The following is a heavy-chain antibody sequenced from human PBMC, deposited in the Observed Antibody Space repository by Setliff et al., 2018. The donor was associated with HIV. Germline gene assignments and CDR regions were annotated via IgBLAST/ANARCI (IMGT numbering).Heavy chain of an antibody. Sequence: KPSETLSLTCTVSDSYDSISSNNYYWNWIRQPPGKGLEWIGHFFYSGSTNYNPSLRSRVTISADMSKNQLSLKLSSVTAADTAVYYCARQVGNKVLFDPWGQGTLVTVSS. V-gene: IGHV4-61*01. CDR3: ARQVGNKVLFDP. J-gene: IGHJ5*02. CDR2: FFYSGST. CDR1: DSYDSISSNNYY. D-gene: IGHD7-27*01.